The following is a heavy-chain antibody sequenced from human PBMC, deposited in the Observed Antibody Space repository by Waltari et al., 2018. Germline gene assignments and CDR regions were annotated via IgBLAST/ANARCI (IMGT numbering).Heavy chain of an antibody. CDR1: GGAIGTYA. Sequence: QVQLVQSGAEVKTPGSSVKVSCTASGGAIGTYAITWVRQAPGHGLVWVGGIIPIYGTPNFAQKFKGRVTFTADESTTTAYMELTSLKSEDTAIYYCARRNLGYAFDIWGQGTLVTVSS. CDR2: IIPIYGTP. J-gene: IGHJ3*02. D-gene: IGHD1-26*01. V-gene: IGHV1-69*12. CDR3: ARRNLGYAFDI.